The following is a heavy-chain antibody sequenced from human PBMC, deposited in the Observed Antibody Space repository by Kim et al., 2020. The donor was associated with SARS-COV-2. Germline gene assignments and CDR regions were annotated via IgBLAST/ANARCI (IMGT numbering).Heavy chain of an antibody. J-gene: IGHJ4*02. D-gene: IGHD1-26*01. V-gene: IGHV3-21*01. Sequence: YADSVEGRFTISRDNAKNTLYLQMNSLRAEDTAVYYCASGRCHGSYCCFDYWGQGTLVIVSS. CDR3: ASGRCHGSYCCFDY.